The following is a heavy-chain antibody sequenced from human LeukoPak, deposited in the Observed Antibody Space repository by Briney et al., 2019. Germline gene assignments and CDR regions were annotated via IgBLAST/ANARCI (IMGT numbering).Heavy chain of an antibody. Sequence: PGGSLRLSCAASGFSFNRYGMSWVRQAPGKGLEWVSGVSPSGSRAYHADSVRGRFTISRDNSKDTLYLQMNSLVAGDTAVYYCAKDPAVTRAGYYYGMDVWGQGTTVTVSS. J-gene: IGHJ6*02. D-gene: IGHD4-17*01. CDR2: VSPSGSRA. V-gene: IGHV3-23*01. CDR3: AKDPAVTRAGYYYGMDV. CDR1: GFSFNRYG.